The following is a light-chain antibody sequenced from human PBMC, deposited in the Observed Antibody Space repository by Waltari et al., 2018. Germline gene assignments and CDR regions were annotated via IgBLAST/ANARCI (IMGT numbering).Light chain of an antibody. CDR3: QQRSNWPPIT. J-gene: IGKJ5*01. V-gene: IGKV3-11*01. CDR2: DAS. Sequence: EIVSTQSPATLSLSPGERATLSCRASQSVDSYLAWYQQKPGQAPRLLIYDASNRATGIPARFSGSGSGTDFTLTISSLEPEDFAVYYCQQRSNWPPITFGQGTRLEIK. CDR1: QSVDSY.